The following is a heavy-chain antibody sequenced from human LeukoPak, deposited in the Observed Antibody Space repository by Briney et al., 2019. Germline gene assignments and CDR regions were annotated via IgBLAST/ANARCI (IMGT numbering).Heavy chain of an antibody. D-gene: IGHD6-25*01. J-gene: IGHJ5*02. CDR1: GYTFTGYY. CDR2: FDPEDGET. V-gene: IGHV1-24*01. CDR3: ATYAALDWFDP. Sequence: ASVKVSCKASGYTFTGYYMHWVRQAPGKGLEWMGGFDPEDGETIYAQKFQGRVTMTEDTSTDTAYMELSSLRSEDTAVYYCATYAALDWFDPWGQGTLVTVSS.